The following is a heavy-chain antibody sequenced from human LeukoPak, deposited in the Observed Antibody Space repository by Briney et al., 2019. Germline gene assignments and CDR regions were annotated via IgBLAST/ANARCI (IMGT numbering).Heavy chain of an antibody. CDR3: AHRTVVTRVDY. J-gene: IGHJ4*02. V-gene: IGHV2-5*01. Sequence: ESGPTLVNPTQTLTLTCTVSGFSVSTSGVVVGWIRQPPGKALEWLAFIYWNDDKRYSPSLKNRPTIAKDTSENQVVMTMTNMDPMDTATYYCAHRTVVTRVDYWGQGILVTVSS. D-gene: IGHD2-21*02. CDR2: IYWNDDK. CDR1: GFSVSTSGVV.